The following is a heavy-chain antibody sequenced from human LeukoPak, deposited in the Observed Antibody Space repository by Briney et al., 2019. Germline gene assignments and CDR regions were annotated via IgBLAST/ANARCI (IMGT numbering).Heavy chain of an antibody. J-gene: IGHJ4*02. V-gene: IGHV1-8*01. Sequence: ASVKVSCKTSGYTFTSFDVNWVRQATGQGLEWMGWMNPNSGNTGSAQKFQGRVTMTRDTSISTAYMELSSLRSDDTAVYYCATNLVVPAAYYYFDYWGQETLVTVSS. CDR2: MNPNSGNT. D-gene: IGHD2-2*01. CDR1: GYTFTSFD. CDR3: ATNLVVPAAYYYFDY.